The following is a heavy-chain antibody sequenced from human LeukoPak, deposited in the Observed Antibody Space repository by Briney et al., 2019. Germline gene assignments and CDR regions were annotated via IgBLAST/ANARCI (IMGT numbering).Heavy chain of an antibody. V-gene: IGHV3-21*01. CDR1: GFTFSNAW. Sequence: GGSLRLSCAASGFTFSNAWMNWVRQAPGKGLEWVSPISSSSSYMYYADSVKGRFTISRDNAKNSLYLQMNSLRAEDTAVYYCARDSSSPFDYWGQGTLVTVSS. CDR2: ISSSSSYM. J-gene: IGHJ4*02. D-gene: IGHD6-6*01. CDR3: ARDSSSPFDY.